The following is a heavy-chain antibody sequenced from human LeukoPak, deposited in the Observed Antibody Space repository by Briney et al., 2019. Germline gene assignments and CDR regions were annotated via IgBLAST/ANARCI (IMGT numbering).Heavy chain of an antibody. CDR2: LYYSGST. D-gene: IGHD6-19*01. J-gene: IGHJ4*02. V-gene: IGHV4-61*01. Sequence: SETLSLTCTVSGGSVSSGSYYWNWIRQPPGKGLEWIGYLYYSGSTKYNPSLKSRVTISVDTSKNQFSLKLTSVTAADTAVYYCARGSGWLDYWGQGTLVTVFS. CDR1: GGSVSSGSYY. CDR3: ARGSGWLDY.